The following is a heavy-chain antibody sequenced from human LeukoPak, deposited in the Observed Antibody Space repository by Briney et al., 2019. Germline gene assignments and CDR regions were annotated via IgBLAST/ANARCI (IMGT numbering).Heavy chain of an antibody. V-gene: IGHV3-33*01. CDR2: IWYVGSNK. CDR3: ASSIEEPYYFDY. D-gene: IGHD6-6*01. Sequence: GGSLRLSCAASGFTFSSYGMHWVRQAPGKGLEWVAVIWYVGSNKYYADSVKGRFTISRDNSKNTLYLQMNSLRAEDTAVYYCASSIEEPYYFDYWGQGTLVTVSS. J-gene: IGHJ4*02. CDR1: GFTFSSYG.